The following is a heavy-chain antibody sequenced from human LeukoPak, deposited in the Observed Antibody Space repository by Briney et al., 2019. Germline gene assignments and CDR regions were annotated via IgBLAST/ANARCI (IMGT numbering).Heavy chain of an antibody. D-gene: IGHD5-18*01. CDR3: ARHIHNYGMDV. CDR2: MSYSGST. CDR1: GGSISSSSYY. J-gene: IGHJ6*02. Sequence: SETLSLTCTVPGGSISSSSYYRGWIRQPPGKGLEWIGYMSYSGSTYYNPSLKSRVTISVDTSENQFSLKLSSVTAADTAVYYCARHIHNYGMDVWGQGTTVTVSS. V-gene: IGHV4-39*01.